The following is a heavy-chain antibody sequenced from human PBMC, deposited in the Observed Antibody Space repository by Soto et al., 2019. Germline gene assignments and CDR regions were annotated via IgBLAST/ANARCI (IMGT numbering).Heavy chain of an antibody. Sequence: KLSSEACRFSLACSALSSLRHEPRQGLEWMGWISAYNGNTNYAQKLQGRVTMTTDTSTSTAYMELRSLRSDDTAVYYCARGGPYYYDSSGYSAFDIWGQGTMVTVSS. J-gene: IGHJ3*02. D-gene: IGHD3-22*01. V-gene: IGHV1-18*01. CDR1: RFSLACSA. CDR2: ISAYNGNT. CDR3: ARGGPYYYDSSGYSAFDI.